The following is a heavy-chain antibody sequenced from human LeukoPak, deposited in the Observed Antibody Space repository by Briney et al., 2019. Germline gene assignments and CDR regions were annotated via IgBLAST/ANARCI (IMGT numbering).Heavy chain of an antibody. J-gene: IGHJ4*02. V-gene: IGHV4-34*01. Sequence: SETLSLTCAVYGGSFSGYYWSWIRQPPGKGLEWIGEINHSGSTNYNPSLKSRVTISVDTSKNQFSLKLSSVTAADTAVYYCRYGDHDEFDYWGQGTLVTVSS. CDR3: RYGDHDEFDY. CDR1: GGSFSGYY. D-gene: IGHD4-17*01. CDR2: INHSGST.